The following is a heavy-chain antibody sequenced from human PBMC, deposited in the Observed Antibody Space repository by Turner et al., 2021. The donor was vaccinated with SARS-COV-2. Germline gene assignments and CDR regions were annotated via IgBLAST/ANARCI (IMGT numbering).Heavy chain of an antibody. V-gene: IGHV4-39*01. CDR2: IHYIGTT. CDR1: GGSVSSSDHY. J-gene: IGHJ4*01. Sequence: QLQLQESGPGLVKPSETLSLTCTVSGGSVSSSDHYWDWIRQPPGKGLDWIGSIHYIGTTYYNPSLKSRVTISVDTSKNQFSLKLNSVTAADTAVYYCARRGRASRFSFDYWGHGTLLTVSS. CDR3: ARRGRASRFSFDY.